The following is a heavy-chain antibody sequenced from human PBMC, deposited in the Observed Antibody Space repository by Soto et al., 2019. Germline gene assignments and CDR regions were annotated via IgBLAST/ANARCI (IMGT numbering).Heavy chain of an antibody. CDR2: IYYSGST. D-gene: IGHD1-1*01. J-gene: IGHJ4*02. V-gene: IGHV4-39*01. CDR1: GGSISSSSYY. Sequence: TSETLSLTCTVSGGSISSSSYYWGWIRQPPGKGLEWIGSIYYSGSTYYNPSLKSRVTISVDTSKNQFSLKLSSVTAADTAVYYCARLIRPNFLYYFDYWGQGTLVTVSS. CDR3: ARLIRPNFLYYFDY.